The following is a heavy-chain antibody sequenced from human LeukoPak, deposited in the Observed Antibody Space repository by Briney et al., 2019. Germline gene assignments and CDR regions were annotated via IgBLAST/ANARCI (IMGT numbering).Heavy chain of an antibody. V-gene: IGHV3-7*03. Sequence: GGSLRLSCAASGFTVSSIHMVWVRQAPGKGLEWVANIKQDGSEKYYVDSVKGRFTISRDNAKNSLYLQMNSLRAEDTGVYYCDGGTGWVSNLGGGQGTLVIVSS. CDR3: DGGTGWVSNLG. CDR1: GFTVSSIH. D-gene: IGHD6-19*01. J-gene: IGHJ4*02. CDR2: IKQDGSEK.